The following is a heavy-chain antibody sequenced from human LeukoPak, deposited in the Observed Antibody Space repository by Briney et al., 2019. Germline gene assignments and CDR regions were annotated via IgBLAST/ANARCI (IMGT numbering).Heavy chain of an antibody. CDR2: IYSGGTT. D-gene: IGHD6-19*01. V-gene: IGHV3-53*01. J-gene: IGHJ4*02. CDR1: GFTVSSSY. Sequence: GGSLRLSCAASGFTVSSSYMSWVRQAPGKGLEWVSLIYSGGTTYYADSVKGRFTISRDNSKNTLYLRMNTLRAEDTAVYYCARAYSSGWTRIDYFDYWGQGTLVTVSS. CDR3: ARAYSSGWTRIDYFDY.